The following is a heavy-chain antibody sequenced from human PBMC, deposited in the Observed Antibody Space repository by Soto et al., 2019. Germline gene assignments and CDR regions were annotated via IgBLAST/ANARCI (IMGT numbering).Heavy chain of an antibody. CDR3: ARGSFSWPYYFDY. D-gene: IGHD6-13*01. V-gene: IGHV4-31*03. CDR2: IYDSVST. J-gene: IGHJ4*02. CDR1: GGSLSRGAYY. Sequence: SETLSLTCTVSGGSLSRGAYYWSWIRQHPGTGLEWIGYIYDSVSTYYNPSLKGRVTISVGTSESQFSLKLSSVTAADTAVYYCARGSFSWPYYFDYWGQGTLVTVSS.